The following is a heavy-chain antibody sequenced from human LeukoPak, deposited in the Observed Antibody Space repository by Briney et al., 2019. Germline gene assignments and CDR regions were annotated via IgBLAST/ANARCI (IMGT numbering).Heavy chain of an antibody. V-gene: IGHV4-34*01. CDR1: GGSFSGYY. CDR2: INHSGST. D-gene: IGHD2-15*01. CDR3: ARGDCSGGSCSADY. Sequence: SGTLSLTCAVYGGSFSGYYWSWIRQPPGKGLEWIGEINHSGSTNYNPSLKSRVTISVDTSKNQFSLKLSSVTAADTAVYYCARGDCSGGSCSADYWGQGTLVTVSS. J-gene: IGHJ4*02.